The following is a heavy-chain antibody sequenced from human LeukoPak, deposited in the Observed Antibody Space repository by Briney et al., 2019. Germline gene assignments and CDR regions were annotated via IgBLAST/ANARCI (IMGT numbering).Heavy chain of an antibody. V-gene: IGHV4-59*01. J-gene: IGHJ2*01. CDR3: ARVSSSWYQDWYFDL. CDR2: IYYSGST. D-gene: IGHD6-13*01. CDR1: GGSISSSY. Sequence: SETLSLTCTVSGGSISSSYWSWIRQPPGKGLEWIGYIYYSGSTNYNPSLKSRVTISVDTSKNQFSLKLSSVTAADTAVYYCARVSSSWYQDWYFDLWGRGTLVTVSS.